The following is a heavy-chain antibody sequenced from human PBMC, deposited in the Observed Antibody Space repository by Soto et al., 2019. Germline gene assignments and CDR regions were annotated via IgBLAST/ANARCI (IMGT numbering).Heavy chain of an antibody. CDR2: ISAYNGNT. J-gene: IGHJ3*02. V-gene: IGHV1-18*01. D-gene: IGHD1-26*01. CDR3: ASRDRSGSYSASDI. Sequence: ASVKVSCKASGYTFTSYGSSWVRQAPGQGLEWMGWISAYNGNTNYAQKLQGRVTMTTDTSTSTAYMELRSLRSDDTAVCYCASRDRSGSYSASDIWGQGTMVTVSS. CDR1: GYTFTSYG.